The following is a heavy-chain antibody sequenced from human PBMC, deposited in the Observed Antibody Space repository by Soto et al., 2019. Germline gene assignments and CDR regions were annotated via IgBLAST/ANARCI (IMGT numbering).Heavy chain of an antibody. J-gene: IGHJ6*02. CDR2: IWYDGSKK. V-gene: IGHV3-33*01. CDR3: ARDASYYSLWRGYYPSRNGMDV. D-gene: IGHD3-3*01. Sequence: QVQVVESGGGVVQPGRSLRLSCAASGFTFSSFGMHWVRQAPGKGLEWVSLIWYDGSKKSYGDSVKGRFTISRDNSRNTVYLQMNSLRADDTAVYYCARDASYYSLWRGYYPSRNGMDVWGQGTTVNVSS. CDR1: GFTFSSFG.